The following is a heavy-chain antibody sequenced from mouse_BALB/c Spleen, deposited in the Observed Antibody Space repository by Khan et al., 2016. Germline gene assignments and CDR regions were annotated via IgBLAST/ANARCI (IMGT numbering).Heavy chain of an antibody. Sequence: QVQLKQSGPGLVQPSQSLSITCTVSGFSLTSYGVHWVRQPPGKGLEWLGVIWSGGNTDYNAAFISRLSITKDNSKSQVFFKMNSLQADDTAIYSCASSAARGMDYWGQRTSVTVSS. D-gene: IGHD3-1*01. CDR2: IWSGGNT. CDR3: ASSAARGMDY. CDR1: GFSLTSYG. V-gene: IGHV2-4*02. J-gene: IGHJ4*01.